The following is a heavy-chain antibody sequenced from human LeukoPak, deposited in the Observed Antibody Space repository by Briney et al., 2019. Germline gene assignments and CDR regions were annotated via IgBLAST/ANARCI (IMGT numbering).Heavy chain of an antibody. V-gene: IGHV1-46*01. CDR3: ARGPSTYGSGSYYLLDY. D-gene: IGHD3-10*01. Sequence: GASVKVSCKASGYTFTSYYMHWVRQAPGQGLEWMGIINPSGGSRSYAQKFQGRVTMTRDTSTSAVYMELSSLRSEDTAVYYCARGPSTYGSGSYYLLDYWGQGTLVTVSS. J-gene: IGHJ4*02. CDR1: GYTFTSYY. CDR2: INPSGGSR.